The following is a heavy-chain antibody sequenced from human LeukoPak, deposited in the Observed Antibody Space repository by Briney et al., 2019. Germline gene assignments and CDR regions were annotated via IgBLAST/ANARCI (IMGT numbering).Heavy chain of an antibody. J-gene: IGHJ4*02. D-gene: IGHD1-26*01. CDR1: GFTFSSYA. Sequence: GGSLRLSCAASGFTFSSYAMSWVRQARGKGLEWVSAISGSGGSTYYADSVKGRLTISRDNSKNTLYLQMNSLRAEDTAVYYCAKDLSGATPGYFDYWGQGTLVTVSS. CDR2: ISGSGGST. CDR3: AKDLSGATPGYFDY. V-gene: IGHV3-23*01.